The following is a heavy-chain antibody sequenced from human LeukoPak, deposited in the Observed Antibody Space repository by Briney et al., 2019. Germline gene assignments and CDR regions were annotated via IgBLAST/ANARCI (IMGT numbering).Heavy chain of an antibody. CDR2: IYISGTT. CDR1: GGSISSGRYY. CDR3: TRAASSGPLFTYHMDV. V-gene: IGHV4-61*02. J-gene: IGHJ6*03. Sequence: SETLSLTCTVSGGSISSGRYYWSWIRQPAGKGLEWLGRIYISGTTNYNPSLKSRVTISVDTSKNQFSLKLTSVSAADTAVYYCTRAASSGPLFTYHMDVWGKGTTVTVSS. D-gene: IGHD3-22*01.